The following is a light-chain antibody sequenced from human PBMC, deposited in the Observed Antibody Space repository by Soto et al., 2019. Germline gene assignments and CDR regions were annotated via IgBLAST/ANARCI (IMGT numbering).Light chain of an antibody. CDR3: QSYDRSLGGVV. J-gene: IGLJ2*01. V-gene: IGLV1-40*01. CDR2: ANI. CDR1: SSKIGAGFD. Sequence: QSVLTQPPSVSGAPGQRVTISCTGSSSKIGAGFDVHWYHQLPGTAPKLLIFANINRPSGVPDRFSGSKSDTSTSLAITGLQAEDEADYYCQSYDRSLGGVVFGGGTKLTVL.